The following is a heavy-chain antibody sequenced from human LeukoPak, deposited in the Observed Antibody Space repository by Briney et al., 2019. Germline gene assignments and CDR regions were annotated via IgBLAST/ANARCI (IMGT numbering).Heavy chain of an antibody. V-gene: IGHV1-46*01. CDR3: ARDRGGDYGRGRYYYYYYMDV. CDR2: INPSGGST. Sequence: ASVKVSCKASGYTFTSYYMHWVRQAPGRGLEWMGIINPSGGSTSYAQKFQGRVTMTRDTSTSTVYMELSSLRSEDTAVYYCARDRGGDYGRGRYYYYYYMDVWGKGTTVTVSS. CDR1: GYTFTSYY. J-gene: IGHJ6*03. D-gene: IGHD4-17*01.